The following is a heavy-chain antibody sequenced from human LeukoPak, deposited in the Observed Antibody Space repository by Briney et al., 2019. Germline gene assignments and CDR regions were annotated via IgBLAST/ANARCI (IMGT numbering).Heavy chain of an antibody. V-gene: IGHV1-18*01. CDR3: ARDSYYYGSGRLGP. D-gene: IGHD3-10*01. Sequence: ASVKVSCKASGGTFSSYAISWVRQAPGQGLEWMGWISAYNGNTNYAQKLQGRVTMTTDTSTSTAYMELRSLRSDDTAVYYCARDSYYYGSGRLGPWGQGTLVTVSS. J-gene: IGHJ5*02. CDR1: GGTFSSYA. CDR2: ISAYNGNT.